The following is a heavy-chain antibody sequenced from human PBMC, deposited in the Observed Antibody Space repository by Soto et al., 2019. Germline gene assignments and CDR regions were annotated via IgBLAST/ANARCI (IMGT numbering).Heavy chain of an antibody. Sequence: EVQLLESGGGLVQPGGSLRLSCAASGFTFSSYAMSWVRQAPGKGLEWVSAISGSGGSTYYADSVKGRFTISRDNSKNTLYLQMNSLRAEDTAVYYCAKDLDGYSSCWPHGNWFDPWGQGTLVTVSS. CDR2: ISGSGGST. CDR1: GFTFSSYA. D-gene: IGHD6-13*01. CDR3: AKDLDGYSSCWPHGNWFDP. V-gene: IGHV3-23*01. J-gene: IGHJ5*02.